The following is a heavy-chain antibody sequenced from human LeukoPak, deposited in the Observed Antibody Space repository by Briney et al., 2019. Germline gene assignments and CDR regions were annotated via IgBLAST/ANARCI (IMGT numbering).Heavy chain of an antibody. CDR3: ARLDDSGYYYAN. D-gene: IGHD3-22*01. Sequence: ETLSLTCTVSGGSISSYYWSWVRQAPGKGLEWVSVIYSGGSTYYADSVKGRFTISRDNFKNTVYLQMYNLRAEDTAVYYCARLDDSGYYYANWGQGTLVTVSS. J-gene: IGHJ4*02. V-gene: IGHV3-66*04. CDR1: GGSISSYY. CDR2: IYSGGST.